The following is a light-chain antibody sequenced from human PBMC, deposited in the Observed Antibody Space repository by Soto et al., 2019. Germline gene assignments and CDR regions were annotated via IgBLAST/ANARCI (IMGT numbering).Light chain of an antibody. Sequence: EIVLTQSPATLSLSPGERAILSCRASQSVSRNYLAWYQQKPGQAPRLLISGASSRATGIPDRFSGSGSGTDFTLTISRLEPEDFAVYYCQQYGSSPRTFGQGTKVDIK. J-gene: IGKJ1*01. V-gene: IGKV3-20*01. CDR2: GAS. CDR1: QSVSRNY. CDR3: QQYGSSPRT.